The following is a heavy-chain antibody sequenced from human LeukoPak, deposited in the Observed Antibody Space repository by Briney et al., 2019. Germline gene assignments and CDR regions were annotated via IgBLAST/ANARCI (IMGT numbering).Heavy chain of an antibody. Sequence: ASVKVSCKASGYTFTNYGISWVRQAPGQGLEWMGWISAYNGNTNYAQNLQGRVTMTTDTSTNTAYMELRSLRSDDTAVYYCARHVKSFRPFDYWGQGTLVTVSS. CDR1: GYTFTNYG. CDR3: ARHVKSFRPFDY. J-gene: IGHJ4*02. CDR2: ISAYNGNT. V-gene: IGHV1-18*01.